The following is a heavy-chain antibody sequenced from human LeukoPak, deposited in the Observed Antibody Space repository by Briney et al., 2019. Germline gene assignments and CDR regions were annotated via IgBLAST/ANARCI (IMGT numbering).Heavy chain of an antibody. CDR3: ARTTEGGYTYGYFYYYYMDV. D-gene: IGHD5-18*01. J-gene: IGHJ6*03. Sequence: SETLSLTCAVYGGSFSGYYWSWIRQPPGKGLEWIGEINRSGSTNYNPSLKSRVTMSGDTSKNQFSLKLTSVTAADTAVYYCARTTEGGYTYGYFYYYYMDVWGKGTTVTISS. CDR1: GGSFSGYY. CDR2: INRSGST. V-gene: IGHV4-34*01.